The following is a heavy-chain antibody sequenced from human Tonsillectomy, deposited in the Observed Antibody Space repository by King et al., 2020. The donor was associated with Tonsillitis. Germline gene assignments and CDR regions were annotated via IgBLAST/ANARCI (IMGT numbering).Heavy chain of an antibody. J-gene: IGHJ4*02. CDR1: GGSISSGSYY. D-gene: IGHD2-2*02. Sequence: VQLQESGPGLVKPSQTLSLTCTVSGGSISSGSYYWSWIRQPAGRGLEWIVRIYTSGSTNYNPSLKSRVTMSVDTSKNQFSLKLSSVTAADTAGYYCARDYCSTTSCYTEGFDYWGQGTLVTVSS. CDR3: ARDYCSTTSCYTEGFDY. CDR2: IYTSGST. V-gene: IGHV4-61*02.